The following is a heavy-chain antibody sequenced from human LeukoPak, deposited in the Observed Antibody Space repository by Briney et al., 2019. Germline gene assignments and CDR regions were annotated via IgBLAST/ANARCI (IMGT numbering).Heavy chain of an antibody. CDR3: ARWEVRLNAFEM. J-gene: IGHJ3*02. V-gene: IGHV4-39*07. CDR2: IYYSGST. Sequence: SETLSLTCTVSGGSISSDSYYWGWVRQPPGKGLEWIGSIYYSGSTNYNPSLKSRVTISVDTSKNQFSLKLSSVTAADTAVYYCARWEVRLNAFEMWGQGTMVTVSS. CDR1: GGSISSDSYY. D-gene: IGHD3-10*01.